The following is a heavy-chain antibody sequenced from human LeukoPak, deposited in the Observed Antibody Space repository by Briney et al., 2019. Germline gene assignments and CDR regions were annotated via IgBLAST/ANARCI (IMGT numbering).Heavy chain of an antibody. D-gene: IGHD2-15*01. CDR2: ISSSSSYI. V-gene: IGHV3-21*01. CDR1: GFSFSSYN. CDR3: AREVIGGKSA. Sequence: PGGSLRLSCTASGFSFSSYNMNWVRQAPGKGLEWVSSISSSSSYIYYADSLKGRFTISRDNAKNSLYLQMNSLRAEDTAVYYCAREVIGGKSAWGQGTLVTVSS. J-gene: IGHJ4*02.